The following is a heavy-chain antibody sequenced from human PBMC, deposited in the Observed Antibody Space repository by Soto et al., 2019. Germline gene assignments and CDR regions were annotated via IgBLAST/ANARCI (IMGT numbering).Heavy chain of an antibody. J-gene: IGHJ5*02. D-gene: IGHD2-21*01. Sequence: GGSLRLSCVASGFTVNTFAMAWVRQAPGKGLESVCGITGSGGTMHYADSVKGRFTISKDNSKNLLYLQMDYLRDEDTAVYYCAKDAVYNDGLWLMDSWGQGTLVTVSS. CDR2: ITGSGGTM. V-gene: IGHV3-23*01. CDR3: AKDAVYNDGLWLMDS. CDR1: GFTVNTFA.